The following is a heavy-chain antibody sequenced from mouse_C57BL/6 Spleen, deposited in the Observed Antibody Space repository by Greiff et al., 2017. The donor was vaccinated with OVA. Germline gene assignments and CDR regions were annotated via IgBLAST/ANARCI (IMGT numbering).Heavy chain of an antibody. CDR3: VSLTGTGYFDV. CDR2: IRSKSNNYAT. J-gene: IGHJ1*03. CDR1: GFSFNTYA. V-gene: IGHV10-1*01. Sequence: EVQLVESGGGLVQPKGSLKLSCAASGFSFNTYAMNWVRQAPGKGLEWVARIRSKSNNYATYYADSVKDRFTISRDDSESMLYLQMNNLKTEDTAMYYCVSLTGTGYFDVWGTGTTVTVSS. D-gene: IGHD4-1*01.